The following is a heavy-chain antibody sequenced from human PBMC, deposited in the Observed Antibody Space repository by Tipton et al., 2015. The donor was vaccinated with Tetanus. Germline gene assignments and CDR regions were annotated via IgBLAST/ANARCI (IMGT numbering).Heavy chain of an antibody. V-gene: IGHV5-51*01. J-gene: IGHJ3*02. CDR2: IYPGDSDT. CDR1: GYSFTSYW. D-gene: IGHD6-19*01. Sequence: QLVQSGAEVKKPGESLKISCKGSGYSFTSYWIGWVRQMPGKGLEWMGIIYPGDSDTSYSPSFQGQVTISADKSISTAYLQWSSLKASDPAMYYCARQHSSGWYGDAFDIWGQGTMVTVSS. CDR3: ARQHSSGWYGDAFDI.